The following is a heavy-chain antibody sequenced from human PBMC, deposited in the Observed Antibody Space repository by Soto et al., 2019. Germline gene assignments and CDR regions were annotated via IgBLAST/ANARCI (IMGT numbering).Heavy chain of an antibody. J-gene: IGHJ6*02. CDR1: GGTFSNYA. Sequence: SVKVSCKASGGTFSNYAISWVRQAPGQGLEGMGGIIPLFGTANYAQKLQGRVTITADESTSTAYMELSSLRSEDTAVYYCARRFIAAAGISYYYYAMDVWGQGTTVTVSS. CDR3: ARRFIAAAGISYYYYAMDV. D-gene: IGHD6-13*01. V-gene: IGHV1-69*13. CDR2: IIPLFGTA.